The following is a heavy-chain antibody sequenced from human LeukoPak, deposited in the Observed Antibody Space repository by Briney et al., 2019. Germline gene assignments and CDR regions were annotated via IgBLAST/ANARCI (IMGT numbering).Heavy chain of an antibody. CDR1: GFTFSSYS. CDR3: ASGPDYYYYYIDV. Sequence: QAGGSPRLSCAASGFTFSSYSMNWVRQAPGKGLEWVSYVTSSSSTIYYAGSVKGRFTISRDNAKNSLYLQMNSLRAEDTAVYYCASGPDYYYYYIDVWGKGTTVTVSS. CDR2: VTSSSSTI. J-gene: IGHJ6*03. V-gene: IGHV3-48*04.